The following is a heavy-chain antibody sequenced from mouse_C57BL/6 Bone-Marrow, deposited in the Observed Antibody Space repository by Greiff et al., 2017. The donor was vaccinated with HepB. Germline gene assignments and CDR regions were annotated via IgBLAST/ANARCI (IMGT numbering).Heavy chain of an antibody. CDR2: IDPENGDT. CDR1: GFNIKDDY. CDR3: TTERKGGSSPYYAMDY. V-gene: IGHV14-4*01. Sequence: LVESGAELVRPGASVKLSCTASGFNIKDDYMHWVKQRPEQGLEWIGWIDPENGDTEYASKFQGKATITADTSSNTAYLQLSSLTSEDTAVYYCTTERKGGSSPYYAMDYWGQGTSVTVSS. D-gene: IGHD1-1*01. J-gene: IGHJ4*01.